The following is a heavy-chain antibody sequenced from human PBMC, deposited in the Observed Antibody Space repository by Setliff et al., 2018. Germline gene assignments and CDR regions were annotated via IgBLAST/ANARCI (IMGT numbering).Heavy chain of an antibody. CDR3: ARDLFSSSWYDH. D-gene: IGHD6-19*01. CDR1: GFTFTGYS. Sequence: GASVKVSCKASGFTFTGYSIHWVRQAPGQGLEWVGWTNLVDGGTRYARKFQGRVTMTRDTSITTAYMEISSLTSDDTAVYYCARDLFSSSWYDHWGQGTQVTVSS. V-gene: IGHV1-2*02. J-gene: IGHJ5*02. CDR2: TNLVDGGT.